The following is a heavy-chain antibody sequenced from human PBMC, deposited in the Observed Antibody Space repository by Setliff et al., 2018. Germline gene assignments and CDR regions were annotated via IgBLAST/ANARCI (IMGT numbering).Heavy chain of an antibody. D-gene: IGHD2-21*02. CDR2: ISSTGIPI. Sequence: LRLSCSASGFTFSRYAMHWVRQAPRKGLESVSAISSTGIPIYYADSVKTRFTISRDDAQNTLYLQMSSLRTDDTAVYYCVKDPSVYGADSGSIWGQGTMVTVSS. CDR3: VKDPSVYGADSGSI. V-gene: IGHV3-64D*09. CDR1: GFTFSRYA. J-gene: IGHJ3*02.